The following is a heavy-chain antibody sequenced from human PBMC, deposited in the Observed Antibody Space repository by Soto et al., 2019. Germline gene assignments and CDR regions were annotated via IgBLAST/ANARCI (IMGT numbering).Heavy chain of an antibody. V-gene: IGHV3-30*03. Sequence: SVGSLRLSCVGSGFTFSYYGMHWVRQGPGKGLEWVAVISFDGSKKYYRDSVKGRFTISRDNSKNTLYLQMNSLRVEDTAVYYCARDPLWGTAMVLWYFDLWGRGTLVTVSS. CDR3: ARDPLWGTAMVLWYFDL. J-gene: IGHJ2*01. CDR2: ISFDGSKK. D-gene: IGHD5-18*01. CDR1: GFTFSYYG.